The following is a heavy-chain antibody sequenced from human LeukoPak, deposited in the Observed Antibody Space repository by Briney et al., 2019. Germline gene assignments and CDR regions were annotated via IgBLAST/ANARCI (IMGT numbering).Heavy chain of an antibody. V-gene: IGHV3-23*01. D-gene: IGHD1-26*01. CDR3: AKTGSGTYYTREFDY. J-gene: IGHJ4*02. Sequence: GGSLRLSCAASGFTFSSYAMSWVRQAPGKGLEWVSAISGSGGSTYYADSVKGRFTISRDNSKNTLYLQMNSLRAEDTAVYYCAKTGSGTYYTREFDYWGQGTLVTVSS. CDR1: GFTFSSYA. CDR2: ISGSGGST.